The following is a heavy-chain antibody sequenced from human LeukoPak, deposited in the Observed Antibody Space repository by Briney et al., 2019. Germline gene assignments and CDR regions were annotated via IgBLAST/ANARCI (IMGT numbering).Heavy chain of an antibody. CDR1: GFTVSSNY. V-gene: IGHV3-53*01. J-gene: IGHJ6*02. D-gene: IGHD3-10*01. Sequence: GGSLRLSCAASGFTVSSNYMSWVRQAPGKGLEWVSVIYSGGSTYYADSVKGRFTISRDNSKNTLYLQMNSLRAEDTAVYYCARDYRGMVRGVIYYHYGMDVWGQGTTVTVSS. CDR3: ARDYRGMVRGVIYYHYGMDV. CDR2: IYSGGST.